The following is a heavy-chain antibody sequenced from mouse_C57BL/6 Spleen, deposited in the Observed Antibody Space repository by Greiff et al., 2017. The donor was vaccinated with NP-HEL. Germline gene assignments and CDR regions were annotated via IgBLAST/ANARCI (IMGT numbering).Heavy chain of an antibody. J-gene: IGHJ4*01. D-gene: IGHD1-1*01. V-gene: IGHV1-85*01. CDR1: GYTFTSYD. Sequence: QVQLQQSGPELVKPGASVKLSCKASGYTFTSYDINWVKQRPGQGLEWIGWIYPRDGRTNYNEKFKGKATLTVDTSSSTAYMELHSLTSDDSAFYFCAIATVVAMDYWGQGTSVTVSS. CDR2: IYPRDGRT. CDR3: AIATVVAMDY.